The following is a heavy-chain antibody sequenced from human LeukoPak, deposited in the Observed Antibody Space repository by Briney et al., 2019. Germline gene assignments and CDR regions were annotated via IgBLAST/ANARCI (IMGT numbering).Heavy chain of an antibody. D-gene: IGHD2-2*01. CDR3: ASWPGSTSSSLGDC. CDR1: GFTFSSYS. CDR2: VSRSSSTI. Sequence: GGSLRLSCAASGFTFSSYSMNWVRQAPGKGLEWVSYVSRSSSTIFYADSVKGRFTISRDNANNSLYLQMNSLRAEDTAVYYCASWPGSTSSSLGDCWGQGTLVTVSS. J-gene: IGHJ4*02. V-gene: IGHV3-48*04.